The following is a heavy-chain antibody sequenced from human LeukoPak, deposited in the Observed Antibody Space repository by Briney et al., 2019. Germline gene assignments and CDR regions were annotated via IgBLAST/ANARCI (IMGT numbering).Heavy chain of an antibody. Sequence: PSGTLSLTCTVSGGSISSSTWWHWVRQPPGKGLEWIGEIYHSGSTNYNPSLKSRVTISVDKSKNQFSLKLSSVTAADTAVYYCARDLSEQVDDGYWGQGTLVTVSS. D-gene: IGHD5/OR15-5a*01. CDR1: GGSISSSTW. CDR3: ARDLSEQVDDGY. CDR2: IYHSGST. J-gene: IGHJ4*02. V-gene: IGHV4-4*02.